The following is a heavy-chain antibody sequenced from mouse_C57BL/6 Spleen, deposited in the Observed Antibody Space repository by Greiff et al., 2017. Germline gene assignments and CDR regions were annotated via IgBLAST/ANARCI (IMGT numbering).Heavy chain of an antibody. CDR1: GYTFTDYN. Sequence: EVKLQESGPELVKPGASVKMSCKASGYTFTDYNMHWVKQSHGKSLEWIGYINPNNGGTSYNQKFKGKATLTVNKSSSTAYMELRSLTSEDSAVYYCARALDGYYEGFAYWGQGTLVTVSA. V-gene: IGHV1-22*01. D-gene: IGHD2-3*01. J-gene: IGHJ3*01. CDR2: INPNNGGT. CDR3: ARALDGYYEGFAY.